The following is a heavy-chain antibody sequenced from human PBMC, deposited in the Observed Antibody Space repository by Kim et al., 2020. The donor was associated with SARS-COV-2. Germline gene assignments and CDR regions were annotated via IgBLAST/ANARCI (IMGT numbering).Heavy chain of an antibody. V-gene: IGHV6-1*01. Sequence: SETLSLTCALSGESVSSNSAAWNWIRQSPSRDLEWLGRTYYRSKWYNDYAGSVTSRITINPDTSKNQFSLQLNSVTPEDTAVYYCAREGRGQLSYYYGMDVWGQGTTVTVSS. J-gene: IGHJ6*02. CDR1: GESVSSNSAA. D-gene: IGHD6-13*01. CDR2: TYYRSKWYN. CDR3: AREGRGQLSYYYGMDV.